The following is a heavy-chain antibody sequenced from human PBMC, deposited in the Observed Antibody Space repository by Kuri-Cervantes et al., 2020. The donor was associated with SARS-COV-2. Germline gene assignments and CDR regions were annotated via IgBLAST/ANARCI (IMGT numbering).Heavy chain of an antibody. CDR1: GGTISSYY. CDR2: IYYSGST. V-gene: IGHV4-59*12. Sequence: SETLSLTCTVSGGTISSYYWSWIRQPPGKGLEWIGYIYYSGSTNYNPSLKSRVTMSVDTSKNQFSLKLSSVTAADTAVYYCARGLWDDFWTISYKDYYLDVWGKGTTVTVSS. D-gene: IGHD3/OR15-3a*01. J-gene: IGHJ6*03. CDR3: ARGLWDDFWTISYKDYYLDV.